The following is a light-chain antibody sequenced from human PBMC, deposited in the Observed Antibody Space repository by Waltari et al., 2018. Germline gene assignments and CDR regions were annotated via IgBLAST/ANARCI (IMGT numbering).Light chain of an antibody. CDR3: HQYYNSPLT. Sequence: DIVMIQSPESLAVSAGERATINSKSSQTLLYTSNNKIHLAWYQQKSGQPPKVLIYWSSTRAPGVSERFSGSGSGTNISLTISGLQAEDVGIYYCHQYYNSPLTFGGGTRVEI. CDR2: WSS. V-gene: IGKV4-1*01. CDR1: QTLLYTSNNKIH. J-gene: IGKJ4*01.